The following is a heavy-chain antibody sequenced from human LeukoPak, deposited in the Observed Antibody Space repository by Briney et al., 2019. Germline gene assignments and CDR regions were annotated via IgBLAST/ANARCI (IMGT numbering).Heavy chain of an antibody. J-gene: IGHJ4*02. Sequence: GGSLRLSCEASGFTFSTSWMNWVRQAPGKGLEWVANINGDGRDKYYVGSVRGRFTISSDNADNSLYLQMNSLRGDDTAVYYCARGVSSAIDWWGQGTLVTVSS. CDR1: GFTFSTSW. CDR2: INGDGRDK. CDR3: ARGVSSAIDW. D-gene: IGHD4-11*01. V-gene: IGHV3-7*01.